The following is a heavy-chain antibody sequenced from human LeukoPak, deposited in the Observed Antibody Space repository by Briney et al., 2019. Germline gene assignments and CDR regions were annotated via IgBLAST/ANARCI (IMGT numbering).Heavy chain of an antibody. V-gene: IGHV3-23*01. CDR3: VTYRQVMLPFEA. CDR1: GFTFSTFA. Sequence: HPGGSLRLSWAASGFTFSTFAMLWVGQPRAKGLEWVSSIFPSGGEIHYADSVRGRFTISRDNSKSTLSLQMNSLRAEDTAIYYCVTYRQVMLPFEAWGQGTLVTVSS. CDR2: IFPSGGEI. D-gene: IGHD5-18*01. J-gene: IGHJ5*02.